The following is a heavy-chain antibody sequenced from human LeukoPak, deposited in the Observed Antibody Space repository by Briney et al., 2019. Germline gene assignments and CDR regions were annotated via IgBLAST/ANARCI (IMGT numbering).Heavy chain of an antibody. V-gene: IGHV4-59*01. Sequence: SETLSLTCTVSGGSISSYYWSWIRQPPGKGLEWIGYIYYSGSTNYNPSLKSRVTISVDTSKNQFSLKLSSVTAADTAVHYCARGGRFYGDYNWFDPWGQGTLSPSPQ. D-gene: IGHD4-17*01. CDR1: GGSISSYY. CDR3: ARGGRFYGDYNWFDP. CDR2: IYYSGST. J-gene: IGHJ5*02.